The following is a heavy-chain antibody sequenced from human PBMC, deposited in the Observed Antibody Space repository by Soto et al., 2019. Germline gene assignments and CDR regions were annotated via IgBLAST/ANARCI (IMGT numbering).Heavy chain of an antibody. D-gene: IGHD6-13*01. V-gene: IGHV4-31*03. CDR2: IYYSGST. CDR3: ARVTEVAAAEDGMDV. CDR1: GGSISSGGYY. J-gene: IGHJ6*02. Sequence: QVQLQESGPGLVKPSQTLSLTCTVSGGSISSGGYYWSWIRQHPGKGLEWIGYIYYSGSTYYNPSLKSRVTISVDTSKHQFSLKLSSVTAADTAVYYCARVTEVAAAEDGMDVWGQGTTVTVSS.